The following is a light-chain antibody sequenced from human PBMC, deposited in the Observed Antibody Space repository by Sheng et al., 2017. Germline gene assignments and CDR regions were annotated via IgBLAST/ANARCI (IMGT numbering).Light chain of an antibody. V-gene: IGLV3-1*01. CDR1: KLGDKY. Sequence: SYELTQPPSVSVSPGQTASITCSGEKLGDKYANWYQQKPGQSPVLVIYQDTRRPSGIPERFSGSNSGITATLTISGTQATDEADYYCQAWDRGTYVFGTGTKVTVL. CDR2: QDT. J-gene: IGLJ1*01. CDR3: QAWDRGTYV.